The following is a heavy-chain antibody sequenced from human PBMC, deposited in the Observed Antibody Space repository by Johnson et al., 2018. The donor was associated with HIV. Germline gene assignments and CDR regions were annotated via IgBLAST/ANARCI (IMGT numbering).Heavy chain of an antibody. CDR3: VKDSMSWNDETTDAFDI. Sequence: VQLVESGGGLVQPGRSLRLSCAASGFTFDDYAMHLVRPAPGKGLEWVSGISGNIATIGYADSLEGRLTISRDNAENSLYLQLNRLRAEDTALYYWVKDSMSWNDETTDAFDIWGQGTMVTVSS. CDR2: ISGNIATI. V-gene: IGHV3-9*01. J-gene: IGHJ3*02. D-gene: IGHD1-1*01. CDR1: GFTFDDYA.